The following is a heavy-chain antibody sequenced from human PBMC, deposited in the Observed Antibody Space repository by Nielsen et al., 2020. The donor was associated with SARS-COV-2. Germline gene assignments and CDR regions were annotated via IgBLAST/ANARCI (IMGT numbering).Heavy chain of an antibody. CDR3: AVTNYYFDY. J-gene: IGHJ4*02. D-gene: IGHD3-3*01. CDR1: GFTFSSYA. Sequence: GESLKISCAASGFTFSSYALHWVRQAPGKGLEWVAVISYDGANKFYADSVKGRFTISRDNSKNTLYLQMNSLRAEDTAVYYCAVTNYYFDYWGQGTLVTVSS. CDR2: ISYDGANK. V-gene: IGHV3-30-3*01.